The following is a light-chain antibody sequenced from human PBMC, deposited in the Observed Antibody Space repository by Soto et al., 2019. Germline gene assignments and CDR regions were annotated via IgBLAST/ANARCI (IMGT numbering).Light chain of an antibody. Sequence: EIVLTQSPGTLSLSPGDRATLSCRASQSVSSNYLAGYQQKPGQAPRLLIYGASSRATGIPDRFSGSGSGTDFTHTISRLEPEDFAVYYCQRYGTSLPLTFGGGTKVEIK. CDR3: QRYGTSLPLT. CDR2: GAS. CDR1: QSVSSNY. V-gene: IGKV3-20*01. J-gene: IGKJ4*01.